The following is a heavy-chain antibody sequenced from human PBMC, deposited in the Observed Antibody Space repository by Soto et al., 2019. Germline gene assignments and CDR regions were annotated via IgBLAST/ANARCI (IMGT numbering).Heavy chain of an antibody. Sequence: QVQLVESGGGVVQPGRSLRLSCAASGFTFSSYAMHWVRQAPGKGLEWVAVISYDGSNKYYADSVKGRFTISRDNSKNTLYLQMNSLRAEDTAVYYCARAADYYDSSGSLGSWGQGTLVTVSS. V-gene: IGHV3-30-3*01. CDR1: GFTFSSYA. D-gene: IGHD3-22*01. CDR3: ARAADYYDSSGSLGS. CDR2: ISYDGSNK. J-gene: IGHJ5*02.